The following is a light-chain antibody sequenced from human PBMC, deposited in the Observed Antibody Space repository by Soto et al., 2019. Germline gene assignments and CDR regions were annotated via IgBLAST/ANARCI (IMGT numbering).Light chain of an antibody. Sequence: QSVLTQPASVSGSPGQSITISCTGTSDDIGANNYVSWYQHHPGKAPKILIYEAANRRSGISHRLSGSKSGNTASLTISGRQAEDEDDYFCTSYTGASTLVFGGGTKLTVL. V-gene: IGLV2-14*01. J-gene: IGLJ2*01. CDR3: TSYTGASTLV. CDR1: SDDIGANNY. CDR2: EAA.